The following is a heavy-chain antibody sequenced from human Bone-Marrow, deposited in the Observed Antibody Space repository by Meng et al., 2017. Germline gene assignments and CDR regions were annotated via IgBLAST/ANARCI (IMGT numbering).Heavy chain of an antibody. CDR1: DYTLTSDG. CDR3: ATRGNPYLDR. V-gene: IGHV1-18*04. CDR2: INIYNGIT. J-gene: IGHJ4*02. Sequence: QGQVVQSGAEVKKPGASVKVSCKVSDYTLTSDGFSWVRQAPGQGLQWMGWINIYNGITNYGRNFQGRVTLTTDTSTSTGYMELSSLTSDDTAVYYCATRGNPYLDRWGQGTLVTVSS.